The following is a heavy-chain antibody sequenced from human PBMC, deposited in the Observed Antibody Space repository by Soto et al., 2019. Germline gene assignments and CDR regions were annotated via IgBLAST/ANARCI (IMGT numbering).Heavy chain of an antibody. CDR1: GGTFSSYA. CDR2: IIPIFGTA. CDR3: ASECAIAAAGSGYWFDP. Sequence: QVQLVQSGAEVKKPGSSVKVSCKASGGTFSSYAISWVRQAPGQGLEWMGGIIPIFGTANYAQKFQGRVTITADKSTSTAYMELSSLRSEDTAVYYCASECAIAAAGSGYWFDPWGQGTLVTVSS. D-gene: IGHD6-13*01. J-gene: IGHJ5*02. V-gene: IGHV1-69*06.